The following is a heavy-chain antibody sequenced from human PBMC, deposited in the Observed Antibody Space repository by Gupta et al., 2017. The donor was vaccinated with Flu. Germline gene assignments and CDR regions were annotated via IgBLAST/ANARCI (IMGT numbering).Heavy chain of an antibody. D-gene: IGHD3-10*01. CDR1: GFTFRSYA. Sequence: EVQLLESGGGLVQPGGSLRLSCAASGFTFRSYAMSWVRQAPGKGLEWVSAISGSGGSTYYADSVKGRFTISRDNSKNTLYLQMNSLRAEDTAVYYCAKDQFVLDYYGSGSNFDYWGQGTLVTVSS. V-gene: IGHV3-23*01. J-gene: IGHJ4*02. CDR2: ISGSGGST. CDR3: AKDQFVLDYYGSGSNFDY.